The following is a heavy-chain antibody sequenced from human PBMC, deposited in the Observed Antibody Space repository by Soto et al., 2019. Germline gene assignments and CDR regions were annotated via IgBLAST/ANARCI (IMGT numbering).Heavy chain of an antibody. D-gene: IGHD6-19*01. CDR1: GYTFTSYY. V-gene: IGHV1-2*02. CDR3: AREQWLVPLDY. Sequence: QVQLVQSGAEVKKPGASVKVSCKASGYTFTSYYMHWVRQAPGQGLEWMGWINPNSGGTNYAQKLQGRVTMTTDTSTSTAYMELRSLRADDTAVYFCAREQWLVPLDYWGQGTLVTVSS. CDR2: INPNSGGT. J-gene: IGHJ4*02.